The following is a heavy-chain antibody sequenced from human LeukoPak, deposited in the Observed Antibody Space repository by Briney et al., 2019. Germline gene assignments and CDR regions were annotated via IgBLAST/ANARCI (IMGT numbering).Heavy chain of an antibody. CDR2: ISSSGSTI. CDR3: ARAFMVRGVIIGGIDY. Sequence: HPGGSLRLSCAASGFTFSSYEMNWVRQAPGKGLEWVSYISSSGSTIYYADSVKGRFTISRDNSKNTLYLQMNSLRAEDTAVYYCARAFMVRGVIIGGIDYWGQGTLVTVSS. D-gene: IGHD3-10*01. CDR1: GFTFSSYE. V-gene: IGHV3-48*03. J-gene: IGHJ4*02.